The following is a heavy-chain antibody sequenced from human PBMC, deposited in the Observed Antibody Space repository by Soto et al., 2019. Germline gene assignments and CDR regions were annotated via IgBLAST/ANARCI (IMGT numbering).Heavy chain of an antibody. Sequence: GGSLRLSCAASGFTFTTYAMGWVRQAPGKGLEWVSTISGSGGSIHYADSVKGRFTISRDNSKNTLYLQMNSLRAEDAAVYYCDRAYCTGVSCSGFDHWGQGTLVTVS. V-gene: IGHV3-23*01. CDR2: ISGSGGSI. CDR1: GFTFTTYA. J-gene: IGHJ4*02. CDR3: DRAYCTGVSCSGFDH. D-gene: IGHD2-15*01.